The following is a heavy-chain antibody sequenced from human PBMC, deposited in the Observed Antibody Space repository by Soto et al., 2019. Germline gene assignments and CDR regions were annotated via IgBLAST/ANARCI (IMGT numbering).Heavy chain of an antibody. D-gene: IGHD1-1*01. CDR3: TTGLLETRIGEPYYYYGMDV. CDR1: GFTFSNAW. V-gene: IGHV3-15*07. J-gene: IGHJ6*02. Sequence: GESLKISCAASGFTFSNAWMNWVRQAPGKGLEWVGRIKSKTDGGTTDYAAPVKGRFTISRDDSKNTLYLQMNSLKTEDTAVYYCTTGLLETRIGEPYYYYGMDVWGQGTTVTVSS. CDR2: IKSKTDGGTT.